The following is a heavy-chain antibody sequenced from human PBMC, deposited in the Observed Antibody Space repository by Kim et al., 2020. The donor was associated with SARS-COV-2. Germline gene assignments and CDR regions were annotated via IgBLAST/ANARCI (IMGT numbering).Heavy chain of an antibody. V-gene: IGHV3-9*01. CDR2: ITSNGRTP. Sequence: GGSLRLSCAASGFKFDDSAMHWIRQAPGKGLEWVAGITSNGRTPGYADSVKGRFAISRDNTKDSVFLYMNNLKVGDTAVYFCTNGWGWSPSFWGQGTLVSVSS. J-gene: IGHJ4*02. CDR3: TNGWGWSPSF. D-gene: IGHD3-10*01. CDR1: GFKFDDSA.